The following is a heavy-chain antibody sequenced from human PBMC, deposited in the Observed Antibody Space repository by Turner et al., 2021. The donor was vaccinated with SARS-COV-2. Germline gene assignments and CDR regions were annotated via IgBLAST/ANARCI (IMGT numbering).Heavy chain of an antibody. J-gene: IGHJ5*02. D-gene: IGHD6-19*01. CDR3: ARQGREQWLASNWFDP. V-gene: IGHV4-39*01. CDR2: IYYSGST. Sequence: QLQLQESGPGLVKPSETLSLTCTVPGGSISSSSYYWGWIRQPPGKGLEWIGSIYYSGSTYYNPSLKSRVTISVDTSKNQFSLKLSYVTAADTAVYYCARQGREQWLASNWFDPWGQGTLVTVSS. CDR1: GGSISSSSYY.